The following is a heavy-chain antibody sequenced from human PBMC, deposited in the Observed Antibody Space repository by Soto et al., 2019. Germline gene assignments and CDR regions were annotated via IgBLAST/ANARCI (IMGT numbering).Heavy chain of an antibody. D-gene: IGHD3-10*01. J-gene: IGHJ4*01. Sequence: GXSVKVSCKASVYTFTSYYMHWVRQAPGQGLEWMGIINPSGGSTSYAQKFQGRVTMTRDTSTSTVYMELSSLRSEDTAVYYCARNLGAGFDYWGHGTLVTVSS. CDR1: VYTFTSYY. CDR3: ARNLGAGFDY. CDR2: INPSGGST. V-gene: IGHV1-46*01.